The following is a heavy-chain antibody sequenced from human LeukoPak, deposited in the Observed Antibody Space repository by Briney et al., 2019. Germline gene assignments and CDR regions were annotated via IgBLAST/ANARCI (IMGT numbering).Heavy chain of an antibody. J-gene: IGHJ4*02. Sequence: PGGSLRLSCAASGFTVSSNYMSWVRQAPGKGLEWVSVIYSGGSTYYADSVKGRFTISRDNAKNTLYLQMNTLRAEDTAVYYCVYSGNFRFDYWGQGTLVTVSS. CDR3: VYSGNFRFDY. CDR2: IYSGGST. CDR1: GFTVSSNY. D-gene: IGHD1-26*01. V-gene: IGHV3-53*01.